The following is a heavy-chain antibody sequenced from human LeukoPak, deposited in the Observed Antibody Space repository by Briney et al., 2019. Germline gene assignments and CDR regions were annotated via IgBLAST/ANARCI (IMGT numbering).Heavy chain of an antibody. V-gene: IGHV3-7*01. Sequence: GGSLRLSRAASGFTFSTYWMSWVRQSPEKGLEWVANIKQDGSEIYYVDSVKGRFTISRDNAKNSLYLQMNSLRAEDTAVYYCARDKVVGATLFDYWGQGTLVTVSS. J-gene: IGHJ4*02. CDR3: ARDKVVGATLFDY. CDR2: IKQDGSEI. CDR1: GFTFSTYW. D-gene: IGHD1-26*01.